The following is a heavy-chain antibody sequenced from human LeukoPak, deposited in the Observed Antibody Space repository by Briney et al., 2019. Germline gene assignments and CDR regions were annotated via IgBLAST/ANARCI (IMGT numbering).Heavy chain of an antibody. V-gene: IGHV3-30-3*01. CDR1: GFTFSNYA. CDR2: ISYDGSNK. J-gene: IGHJ4*02. Sequence: GGSLRLSCAASGFTFSNYAIHWIRQAPGKGLEWVAIISYDGSNKYYADPVKGRFSISRDNSKNTLYLRMNSLKRDDMAVYYCARVGRPGVVGGYFDHWGQGTLVTVSS. D-gene: IGHD2-15*01. CDR3: ARVGRPGVVGGYFDH.